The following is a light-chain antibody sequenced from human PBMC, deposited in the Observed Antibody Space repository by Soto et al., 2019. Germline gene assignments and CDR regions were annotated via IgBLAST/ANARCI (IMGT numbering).Light chain of an antibody. CDR1: SGHSSNT. Sequence: QPVLTQSSSASGSLGSSVKLTCTLNSGHSSNTIAWHQQPPGKAPRYLMKVEGSGRYNQGSGVPDRFSGSSSGADRYLTISNLQPEDEAIYYCETWDDNTWVFGGGTKLTVL. CDR3: ETWDDNTWV. J-gene: IGLJ3*02. CDR2: VEGSGRY. V-gene: IGLV4-60*03.